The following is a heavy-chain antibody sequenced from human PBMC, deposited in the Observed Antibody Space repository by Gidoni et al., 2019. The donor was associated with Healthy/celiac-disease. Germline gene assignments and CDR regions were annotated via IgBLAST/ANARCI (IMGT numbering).Heavy chain of an antibody. CDR1: GGPISSFY. CDR2: IYYSGST. V-gene: IGHV4-59*08. Sequence: QVQLQESGPGLVKPSETLSLTCTVSGGPISSFYWTWIRHPPGKGLEWIGYIYYSGSTNYNPSLKSRVTISVDTSKNQFSLKMSSVTAADTAVYYCARSPGYYYESSGYLGDYYYYGMDVWGQGTTVTVSS. J-gene: IGHJ6*02. CDR3: ARSPGYYYESSGYLGDYYYYGMDV. D-gene: IGHD3-22*01.